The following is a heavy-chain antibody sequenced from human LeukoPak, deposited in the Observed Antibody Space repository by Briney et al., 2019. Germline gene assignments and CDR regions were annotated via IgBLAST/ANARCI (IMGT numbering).Heavy chain of an antibody. D-gene: IGHD3-22*01. J-gene: IGHJ5*02. CDR1: GFTVSSNY. CDR2: ISGSGTGT. V-gene: IGHV3-23*01. CDR3: AKEAPESYYDSSGNWFDP. Sequence: QSGGSLRLSCAASGFTVSSNYMSWVRQAPGKGLEWVSAISGSGTGTYYADSVKGRFTISRDNSKNTLYLQMNSLRAEDTAVYYCAKEAPESYYDSSGNWFDPWGQGALVTVSS.